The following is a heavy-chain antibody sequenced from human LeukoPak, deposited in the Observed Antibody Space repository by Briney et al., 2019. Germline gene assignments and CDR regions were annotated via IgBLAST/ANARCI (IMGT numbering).Heavy chain of an antibody. CDR2: IGTAGDT. CDR1: LDSTTSNF. D-gene: IGHD3-16*01. CDR3: ARWGTTGFWAFDI. J-gene: IGHJ3*02. V-gene: IGHV3-13*04. Sequence: ETLSLTCTVSLDSTTSNFWSWVRQATGKGLEWVSAIGTAGDTYYPGSVKGRFTISRENAKNSLYLQMNSLRAGDTAVYYCARWGTTGFWAFDIWGQGTMVTVSS.